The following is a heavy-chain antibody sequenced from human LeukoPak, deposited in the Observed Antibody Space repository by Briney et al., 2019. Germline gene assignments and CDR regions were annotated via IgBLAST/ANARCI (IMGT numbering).Heavy chain of an antibody. CDR1: GYTFTSYY. CDR2: INPSGGST. Sequence: ASVKVSCKASGYTFTSYYMHWVRQAPGQGLEWMGIINPSGGSTSYAQKFQGRVTMTRDMSTSTVYMELSSLRSEDTAVYYCARDARPYYDSSGKCVCVYWGQGTLVTVSS. D-gene: IGHD3-22*01. J-gene: IGHJ4*02. CDR3: ARDARPYYDSSGKCVCVY. V-gene: IGHV1-46*01.